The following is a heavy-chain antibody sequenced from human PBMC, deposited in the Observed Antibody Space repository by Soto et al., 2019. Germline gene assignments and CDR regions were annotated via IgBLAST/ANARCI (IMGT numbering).Heavy chain of an antibody. CDR2: INPNSGGT. CDR1: GYTFTGYY. CDR3: ASTSGIAVAGFDY. J-gene: IGHJ4*02. D-gene: IGHD6-19*01. V-gene: IGHV1-2*04. Sequence: ASVKVSCKASGYTFTGYYMHWVRQAPGQGLEWMGWINPNSGGTNYAQKFQGWVTMTRDTSISTAYMELSRLRSDDTAVYYCASTSGIAVAGFDYWGQGTLVTAPQ.